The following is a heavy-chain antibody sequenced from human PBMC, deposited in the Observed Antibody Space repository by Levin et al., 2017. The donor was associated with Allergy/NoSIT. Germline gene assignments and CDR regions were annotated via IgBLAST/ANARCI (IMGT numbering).Heavy chain of an antibody. V-gene: IGHV3-48*02. CDR3: ARGPPFFSP. CDR2: IGTDSTTI. Sequence: SCAASGFTFSSYSMNWVRQAPGKGLEWVSYIGTDSTTIYYADSVKGRFTISRDSAKNSLYLQMNSLRDEDTAVYYCARGPPFFSPWGQGTLVTVSS. J-gene: IGHJ5*02. D-gene: IGHD2/OR15-2a*01. CDR1: GFTFSSYS.